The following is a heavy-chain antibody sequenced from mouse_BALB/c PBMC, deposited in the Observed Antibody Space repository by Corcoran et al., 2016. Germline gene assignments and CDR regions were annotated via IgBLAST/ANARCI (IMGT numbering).Heavy chain of an antibody. D-gene: IGHD1-1*01. CDR3: ARNYGSRYEWDVDV. J-gene: IGHJ1*01. V-gene: IGHV1-9*01. CDR2: ILPGSGST. CDR1: GYTFSSYL. Sequence: QVQLQQSGAELMKPGASVKISCKATGYTFSSYLIEWVTQRPGHGLEWIGEILPGSGSTNYNAKFKGKATFTADTSSNTAYMQLSSLTSEDSGVYDCARNYGSRYEWDVDVWGAGTTVTVSS.